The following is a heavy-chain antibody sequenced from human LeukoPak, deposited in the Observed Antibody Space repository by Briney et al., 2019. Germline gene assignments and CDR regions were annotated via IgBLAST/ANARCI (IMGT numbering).Heavy chain of an antibody. D-gene: IGHD3-3*01. CDR3: ATSIRRITISS. V-gene: IGHV3-30*19. CDR1: GLTFSNYG. CDR2: ISYNGSHQ. J-gene: IGHJ4*02. Sequence: GGSLRLSCAAAGLTFSNYGMHWVRQAPGKGLEWLTVISYNGSHQYYSDSVRGRFTISRDNSRNSVFLQINRLRPEDTAVYYCATSIRRITISSWGQGTLVTVSS.